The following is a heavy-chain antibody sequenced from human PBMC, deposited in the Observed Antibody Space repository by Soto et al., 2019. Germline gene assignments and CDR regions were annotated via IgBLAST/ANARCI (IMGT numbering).Heavy chain of an antibody. J-gene: IGHJ4*02. CDR1: GGSIGSYY. V-gene: IGHV4-59*01. CDR2: IYYSGST. D-gene: IGHD3-16*01. Sequence: SEPQCVPWTVVGGSIGSYYWSWIRQPPGKGLEWIGYIYYSGSTNCNPSLKSRVTISVDTSKNQFSLRAEDMAVYYCAREGGGYYFDYWGQGTLVTVSS. CDR3: AREGGGYYFDY.